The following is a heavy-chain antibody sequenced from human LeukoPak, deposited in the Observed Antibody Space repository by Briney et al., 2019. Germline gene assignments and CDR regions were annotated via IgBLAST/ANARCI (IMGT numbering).Heavy chain of an antibody. J-gene: IGHJ3*02. CDR1: GYTFTSYG. Sequence: ASVKVSCKASGYTFTSYGISWVRQAPGQGLEWMGWISAYNGNTNYAQKLQGRVTMTTDTSTSTAYMELRSLRSDDTAVYYCARRSQQLDPDAFGIWGQGTMVTVSS. CDR3: ARRSQQLDPDAFGI. CDR2: ISAYNGNT. V-gene: IGHV1-18*01. D-gene: IGHD6-13*01.